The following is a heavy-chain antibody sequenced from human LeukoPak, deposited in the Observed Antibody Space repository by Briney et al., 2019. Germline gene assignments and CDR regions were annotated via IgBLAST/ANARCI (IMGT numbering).Heavy chain of an antibody. J-gene: IGHJ4*02. CDR1: GFTFSSYW. V-gene: IGHV3-74*01. CDR3: ARVGPDITSWHY. D-gene: IGHD2-2*01. CDR2: ISSDGSST. Sequence: SGGSLRLSCAASGFTFSSYWMHWVRQAPGKGLVWVSRISSDGSSTTYADSMKGRFTISRDNAKNTLYLHMNSLRAEDTAVYYCARVGPDITSWHYWGQGTLVTVSS.